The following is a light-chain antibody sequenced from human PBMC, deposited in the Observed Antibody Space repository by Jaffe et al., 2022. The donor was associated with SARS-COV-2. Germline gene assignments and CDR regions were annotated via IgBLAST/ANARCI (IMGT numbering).Light chain of an antibody. V-gene: IGKV3-15*01. CDR3: QQYNSWPWT. CDR2: GAS. J-gene: IGKJ1*01. Sequence: EIVMTQSPATLSVSPGEGATLSCRASQSVSTTLAWYQQKPGQAPRLLIHGASTRATGIPARFSGSGSGTEFTLTISSLQSEDFAVYYCQQYNSWPWTFGQGTKVEIK. CDR1: QSVSTT.